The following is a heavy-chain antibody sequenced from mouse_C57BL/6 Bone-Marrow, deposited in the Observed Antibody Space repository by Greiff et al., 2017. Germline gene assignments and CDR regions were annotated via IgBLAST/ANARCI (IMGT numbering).Heavy chain of an antibody. D-gene: IGHD1-1*01. CDR1: GYTFTSYW. V-gene: IGHV1-61*01. Sequence: QVQLQQPGAELVRPGSSVKLSCKASGYTFTSYWLDWVKQRPGQGLEWIGNIHPSDSETHYNQKFKDKATLTVDKSSSTAYMQLSSLTSDDSAIYYCAILGYWGQGTTLTVSS. CDR2: IHPSDSET. CDR3: AILGY. J-gene: IGHJ2*01.